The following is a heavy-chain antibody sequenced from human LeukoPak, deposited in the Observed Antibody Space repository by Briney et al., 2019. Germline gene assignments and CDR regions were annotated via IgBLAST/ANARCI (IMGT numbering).Heavy chain of an antibody. Sequence: GASVKVSCKASGGTFSSYAISWVRQAPGQGLEWMGGIVPIFGTANYAQKFQGRVTITTDESMSTAYMELSSLRSEDTAVYYCARTIVVEYQPTFGFDYWGQGTLVTVSS. J-gene: IGHJ4*02. CDR3: ARTIVVEYQPTFGFDY. CDR2: IVPIFGTA. D-gene: IGHD2-2*01. CDR1: GGTFSSYA. V-gene: IGHV1-69*05.